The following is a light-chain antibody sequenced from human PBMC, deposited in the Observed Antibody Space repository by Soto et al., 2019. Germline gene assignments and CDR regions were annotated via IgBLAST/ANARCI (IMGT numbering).Light chain of an antibody. V-gene: IGKV3-15*01. CDR1: QSVSSN. CDR3: QQYNNWPPRT. J-gene: IGKJ5*01. Sequence: EIVMTQSPATLSVSPGERATLSCRASQSVSSNLAWYQQKPGQVPRLLIYSASTRATGIPARFSGSGSGTAFTLTTSSRQSQDFAVYYCQQYNNWPPRTFGQGTRLEIK. CDR2: SAS.